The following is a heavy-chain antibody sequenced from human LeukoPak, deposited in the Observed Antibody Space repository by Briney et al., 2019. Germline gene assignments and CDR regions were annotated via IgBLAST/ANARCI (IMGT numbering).Heavy chain of an antibody. Sequence: PSETLSLTCTVSGGSISSYYWSWIGQPPGKGLEWIGYMYYSGSTNYNPSLKSRVTISVDTSKNQFSLKLSSVTAADTAVYYCARGGVVDFWSGYLDYFDYWGQGTLVTVSS. CDR2: MYYSGST. J-gene: IGHJ4*02. V-gene: IGHV4-59*08. CDR3: ARGGVVDFWSGYLDYFDY. CDR1: GGSISSYY. D-gene: IGHD3-3*01.